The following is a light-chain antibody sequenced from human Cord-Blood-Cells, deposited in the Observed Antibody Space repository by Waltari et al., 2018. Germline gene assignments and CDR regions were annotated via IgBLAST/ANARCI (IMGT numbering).Light chain of an antibody. CDR2: GNS. Sequence: QSVLTQPPSVSGAPGQRVTISCTGSSSNIGAGYDVHWYQQLPGTVPKLLTYGNSNRPSGVPDRFSGSKSGTSASLAITGLQAEDEADYYCQSYDSSLSGYVVFGGGTKLTVL. V-gene: IGLV1-40*01. J-gene: IGLJ2*01. CDR1: SSNIGAGYD. CDR3: QSYDSSLSGYVV.